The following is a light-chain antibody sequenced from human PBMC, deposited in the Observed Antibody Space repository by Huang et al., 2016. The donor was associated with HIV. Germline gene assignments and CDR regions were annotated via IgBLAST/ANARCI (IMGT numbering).Light chain of an antibody. CDR2: SAS. CDR3: QQYNNWPPWT. Sequence: EIVMTQSPATLSVSPGERATLSCRASQSITSNLAWYHQKPGQAPRLRIYSASTRATGIPARFSGSGSGTEFTLSISSLQSEDFAVYYCQQYNNWPPWTFGQGTKVEIK. J-gene: IGKJ1*01. CDR1: QSITSN. V-gene: IGKV3-15*01.